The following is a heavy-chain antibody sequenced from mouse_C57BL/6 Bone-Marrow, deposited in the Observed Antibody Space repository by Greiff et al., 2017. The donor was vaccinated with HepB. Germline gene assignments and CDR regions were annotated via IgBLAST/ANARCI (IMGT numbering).Heavy chain of an antibody. Sequence: EVKVEESGEGLVKPGGSLKLSCAASGFTFSSYAMSWVRQTPEKRLEWVAYISSGGDYIYYADTVKGRFTISRDNARNTLYLQMSSLKSEDTAMYYCTREDYYGSSSWGQGTLVTVSA. D-gene: IGHD1-1*01. CDR2: ISSGGDYI. CDR3: TREDYYGSSS. V-gene: IGHV5-9-1*02. CDR1: GFTFSSYA. J-gene: IGHJ3*01.